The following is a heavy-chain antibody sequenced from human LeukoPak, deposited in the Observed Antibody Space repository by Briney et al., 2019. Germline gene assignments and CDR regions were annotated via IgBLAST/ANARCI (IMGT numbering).Heavy chain of an antibody. CDR3: ARVAVVVAATLGWFDP. CDR2: INHSGST. CDR1: GASLTGYY. D-gene: IGHD2-15*01. Sequence: SETLSLTCDVYGASLTGYYCAWIRQAPGKGLEWIGEINHSGSTNYNPSLKSRVTISVDTSKNQFSLKLSSVTAADTAVYYCARVAVVVAATLGWFDPWGQGTLVTVSS. V-gene: IGHV4-34*01. J-gene: IGHJ5*02.